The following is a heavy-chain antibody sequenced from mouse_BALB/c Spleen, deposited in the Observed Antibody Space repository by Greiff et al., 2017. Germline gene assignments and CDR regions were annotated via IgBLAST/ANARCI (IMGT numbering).Heavy chain of an antibody. D-gene: IGHD2-3*01. J-gene: IGHJ4*01. CDR3: ARLGDGYYYYAMDY. CDR2: IYPGSGNT. CDR1: GYTFPDYY. V-gene: IGHV1-84*02. Sequence: QVQLQQSGPELVKPGASVKISCKASGYTFPDYYLNWVKQKPGQGLEWIGWIYPGSGNTKYNEKFKGKATLTVDTSSSTAYMQLSSLTSEDTAVYFCARLGDGYYYYAMDYWGQGTSVTVSS.